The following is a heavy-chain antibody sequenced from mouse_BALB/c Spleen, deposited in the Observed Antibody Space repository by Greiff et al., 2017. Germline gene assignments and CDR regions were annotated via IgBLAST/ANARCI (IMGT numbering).Heavy chain of an antibody. CDR1: GFTFSSYT. J-gene: IGHJ3*01. V-gene: IGHV5-6-4*01. CDR2: ISSGGSYT. D-gene: IGHD1-2*01. CDR3: TRDLTTTATQFAY. Sequence: EVQRVESGGGLVKPGGSLKLSCAASGFTFSSYTMSWVRQTPEKRLEWVATISSGGSYTYYPDSVKGRFTISRDNAKNTLYLQMSSLKSEDTAMYYCTRDLTTTATQFAYWGQGTLVTVSA.